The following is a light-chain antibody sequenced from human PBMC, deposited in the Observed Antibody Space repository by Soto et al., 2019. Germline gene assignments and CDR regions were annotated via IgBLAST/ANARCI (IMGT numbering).Light chain of an antibody. Sequence: QPVLTQPASVSGSPGQSITISCTGTSSAFGIYDLVSWYRQHPGNAPKLLIYEGTKRPSGVSDRFSGSKSGNTASLTISGLQADDEADYYCCSYTGSSTYVFGTGTKLTVL. CDR1: SSAFGIYDL. CDR2: EGT. J-gene: IGLJ1*01. V-gene: IGLV2-23*01. CDR3: CSYTGSSTYV.